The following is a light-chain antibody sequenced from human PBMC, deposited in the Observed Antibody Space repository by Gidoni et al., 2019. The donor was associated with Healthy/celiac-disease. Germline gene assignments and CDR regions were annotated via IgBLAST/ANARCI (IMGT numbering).Light chain of an antibody. V-gene: IGKV3-11*01. Sequence: EMVLTPSPATLSFSPGERATLSCRASQSVSSYLAWYQQKPSQAPRLLIYDASNRATGIPARFSGSGSGTDFTLTISSLEPEDFAVYYCQQRSNWPQITFGQGTRLEIK. CDR2: DAS. CDR1: QSVSSY. CDR3: QQRSNWPQIT. J-gene: IGKJ5*01.